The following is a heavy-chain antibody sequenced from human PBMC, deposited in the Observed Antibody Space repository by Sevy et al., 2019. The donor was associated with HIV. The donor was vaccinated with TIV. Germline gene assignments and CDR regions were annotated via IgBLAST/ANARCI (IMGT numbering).Heavy chain of an antibody. CDR3: ASSARCSSTSCPKNWFDP. CDR1: GFTFSSYS. Sequence: GGSLRLSCAASGFTFSSYSMNWVRQAPGKGLEWVSSISSSSSYIYYADSVKGRFTISRDNAKNSLYLQMNSLRAEGTAVYYCASSARCSSTSCPKNWFDPWGQGTLVTVSS. D-gene: IGHD2-2*01. CDR2: ISSSSSYI. V-gene: IGHV3-21*01. J-gene: IGHJ5*02.